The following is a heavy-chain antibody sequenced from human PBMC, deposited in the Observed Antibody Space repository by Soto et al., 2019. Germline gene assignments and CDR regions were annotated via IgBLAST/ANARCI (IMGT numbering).Heavy chain of an antibody. Sequence: SETLSLTCTVSGGSVSGYYWSWIRQPPGKGLEWIGYIYYTGTTIYSPSLDRRVTLSVDTAKDQVSLKLTSVTPADTAVYYCARHPTIARFENGLDVWGQGTMVTVS. CDR3: ARHPTIARFENGLDV. D-gene: IGHD1-1*01. V-gene: IGHV4-59*08. CDR2: IYYTGTT. J-gene: IGHJ6*02. CDR1: GGSVSGYY.